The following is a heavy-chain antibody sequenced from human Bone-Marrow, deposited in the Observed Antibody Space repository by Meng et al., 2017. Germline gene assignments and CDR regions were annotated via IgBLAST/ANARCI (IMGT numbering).Heavy chain of an antibody. D-gene: IGHD7-27*01. J-gene: IGHJ4*02. CDR3: TRERWGGLPNV. Sequence: GESLKISCAASGFTFSDYWMHWVRQAPGKGLVWVSRINADGTKTDYADSVKGRFTISRDNTKNKVLLQGSSLRGEDTAVYYCTRERWGGLPNVWGQGTLVTVSS. CDR1: GFTFSDYW. V-gene: IGHV3-74*01. CDR2: INADGTKT.